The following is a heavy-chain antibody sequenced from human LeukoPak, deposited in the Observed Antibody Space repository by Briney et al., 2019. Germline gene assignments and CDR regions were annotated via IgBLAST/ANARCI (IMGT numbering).Heavy chain of an antibody. CDR1: GFTFTKYW. V-gene: IGHV3-7*01. CDR2: IKQDGSEK. Sequence: GGSLRLSCAASGFTFTKYWMTWVRQAPGKGLEWVANIKQDGSEKFYVDSVKGRFTISRDNAKNSLDLQINSLGAEDTAVYYCARGLDCRSTSCCLDNWGQGTLVTVSS. D-gene: IGHD2-2*01. J-gene: IGHJ4*02. CDR3: ARGLDCRSTSCCLDN.